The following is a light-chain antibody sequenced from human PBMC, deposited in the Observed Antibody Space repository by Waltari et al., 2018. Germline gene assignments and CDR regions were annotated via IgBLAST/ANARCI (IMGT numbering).Light chain of an antibody. J-gene: IGLJ3*02. Sequence: QAVVTQEPSLTVSPGGTVTLTCGSSPGAVTSCHWPYWFQQTPGQAPRTLISVTSNKHSWTPARFSGSLLGGKAALTLSGAQHEDEAEYYCFLNYNDAWVSGGGTKLTVL. CDR3: FLNYNDAWV. CDR1: PGAVTSCHW. V-gene: IGLV7-46*01. CDR2: VTS.